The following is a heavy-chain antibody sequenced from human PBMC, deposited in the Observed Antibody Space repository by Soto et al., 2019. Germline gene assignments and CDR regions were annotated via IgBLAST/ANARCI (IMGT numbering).Heavy chain of an antibody. J-gene: IGHJ4*02. Sequence: GWSLRLSCSTSGFTFKDCAISWVRQAPGKGREWVSGISGSGGATYYTDSVEGRCTISKDFSKNTVSLQMTGLRVDDTAVYYCARTRTAFYRYYFDAWGQGDLVIVS. D-gene: IGHD2-21*02. CDR2: ISGSGGAT. CDR1: GFTFKDCA. V-gene: IGHV3-23*01. CDR3: ARTRTAFYRYYFDA.